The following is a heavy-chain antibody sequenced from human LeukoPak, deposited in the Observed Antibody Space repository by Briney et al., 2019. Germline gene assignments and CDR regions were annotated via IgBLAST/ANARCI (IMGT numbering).Heavy chain of an antibody. CDR3: AKGSYSSGWYSDY. D-gene: IGHD6-19*01. Sequence: PGRSLSLSCAASGFTFSSYAMHWVRQAPGKGLEWVAVISYDGSNKYYADSVKGRFTISRDNSKNTLFLQMNSLRAEDTAVYYCAKGSYSSGWYSDYWGQGTLVTVSA. J-gene: IGHJ4*02. V-gene: IGHV3-30*18. CDR2: ISYDGSNK. CDR1: GFTFSSYA.